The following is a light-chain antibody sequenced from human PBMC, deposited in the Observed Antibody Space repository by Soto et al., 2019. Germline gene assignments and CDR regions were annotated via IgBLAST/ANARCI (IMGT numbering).Light chain of an antibody. CDR1: QTVRNNY. J-gene: IGKJ1*01. CDR2: DAS. CDR3: QQYDTSPRT. Sequence: EFVLTQSPGTLSLSPGERATLSCRASQTVRNNYLAWYQQKPGQAPRLLIYDASSRAAGIPDRFSGSGSGTDFTLTISRLAPEDFAVYYCQQYDTSPRTFGQGTKVEIK. V-gene: IGKV3-20*01.